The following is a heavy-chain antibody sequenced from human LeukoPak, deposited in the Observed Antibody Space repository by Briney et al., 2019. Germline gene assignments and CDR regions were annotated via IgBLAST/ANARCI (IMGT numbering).Heavy chain of an antibody. CDR3: ARGFRGASFDY. V-gene: IGHV4-38-2*02. Sequence: SETLSLTCTVSGYSISSGYYWGWIRQPPGKGLEWIGSIYHSGSTYYNPSLKSRVTISVDTSKKQFSLKVSSVTAADTAVYYCARGFRGASFDYWGQGTLVTVSS. CDR2: IYHSGST. J-gene: IGHJ4*02. D-gene: IGHD1-26*01. CDR1: GYSISSGYY.